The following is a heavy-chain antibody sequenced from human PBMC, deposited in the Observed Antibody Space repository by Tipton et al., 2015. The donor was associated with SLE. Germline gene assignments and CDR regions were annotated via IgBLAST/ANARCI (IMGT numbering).Heavy chain of an antibody. D-gene: IGHD3-16*01. CDR2: IRADGSNK. J-gene: IGHJ4*02. Sequence: SGFTFSTSAMHWVHQAPGKGLEWVAFIRADGSNKDYADSVKGRFTISRDNSKNTLYLQMNRLRVEDTAVYYCAGGTGAYFDHWGQGTLVTISS. V-gene: IGHV3-30*02. CDR3: AGGTGAYFDH. CDR1: GFTFSTSA.